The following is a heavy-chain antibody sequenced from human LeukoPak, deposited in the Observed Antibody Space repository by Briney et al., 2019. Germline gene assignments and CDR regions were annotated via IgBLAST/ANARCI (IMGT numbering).Heavy chain of an antibody. CDR1: GGSFSGYY. V-gene: IGHV4-34*01. Sequence: PSETLSLTCAVYGGSFSGYYWSWIRQPPGKGLEWIGEINHSGSTNYNPSLKSRVTISVDTSKNQFSLKLSSVTAADTAVYYCARGSAVTTLYNWFDPWGQGTLVNVSS. D-gene: IGHD4-17*01. CDR3: ARGSAVTTLYNWFDP. CDR2: INHSGST. J-gene: IGHJ5*02.